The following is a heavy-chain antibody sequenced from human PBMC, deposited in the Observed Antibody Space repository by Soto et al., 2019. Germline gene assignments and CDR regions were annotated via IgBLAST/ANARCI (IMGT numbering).Heavy chain of an antibody. CDR1: GDSVSGVGFH. CDR2: IYNGGST. V-gene: IGHV4-30-4*01. CDR3: AKVVVAATRHTDFDS. J-gene: IGHJ4*02. Sequence: PSETLSLTCTFSGDSVSGVGFHWAWLRRPPVKGLEWIGYIYNGGSTYYRPSLESRMHMSLDATRNHYSLKLSSATAADTAVYYCAKVVVAATRHTDFDSWGQGTLVTVSS. D-gene: IGHD2-15*01.